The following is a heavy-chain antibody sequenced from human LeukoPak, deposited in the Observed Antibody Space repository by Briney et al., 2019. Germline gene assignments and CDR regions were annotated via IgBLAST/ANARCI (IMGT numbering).Heavy chain of an antibody. Sequence: GGSLRLSCAASGFTFSSYAMHWVRQAPGKGLEWVSGISGSGDNTYYADSVKGRFTISRDNSKNTLYVQVNSLGTEDTAVYYCARDDSCYSVWRWFDPWGQGTLVTVSS. V-gene: IGHV3-23*01. J-gene: IGHJ5*02. CDR3: ARDDSCYSVWRWFDP. D-gene: IGHD2-15*01. CDR1: GFTFSSYA. CDR2: ISGSGDNT.